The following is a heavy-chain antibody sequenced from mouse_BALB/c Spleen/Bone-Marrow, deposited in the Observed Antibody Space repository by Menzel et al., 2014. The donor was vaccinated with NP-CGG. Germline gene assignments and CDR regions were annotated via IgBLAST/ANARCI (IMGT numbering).Heavy chain of an antibody. V-gene: IGHV5-4*02. D-gene: IGHD1-2*01. CDR1: GFTFSDYY. Sequence: EVQLQQSGGGLVKPGGSLKLSCAASGFTFSDYYMYWVRQTPEKRLEWVATISDGGSYTYYPDSVKGRSTISRDIAKNNLYLQMSSLKSEDTAMYYCARVLRPHYYAMDYWGQGTSVTVSS. J-gene: IGHJ4*01. CDR2: ISDGGSYT. CDR3: ARVLRPHYYAMDY.